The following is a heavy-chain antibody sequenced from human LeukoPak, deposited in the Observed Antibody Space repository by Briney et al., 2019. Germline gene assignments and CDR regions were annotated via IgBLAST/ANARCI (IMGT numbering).Heavy chain of an antibody. CDR2: ISSSGSYI. CDR1: GFTFSSYE. D-gene: IGHD1/OR15-1a*01. V-gene: IGHV3-48*03. J-gene: IGHJ4*02. Sequence: GGSLRLSCAASGFTFSSYEMNWVRPAPGKGLEWVSYISSSGSYIYYTDSVKGRFTISRDNAKNSLYLQMNSLRAEDTAVYYCARVSQQTPYFWGQGTLVTVSS. CDR3: ARVSQQTPYF.